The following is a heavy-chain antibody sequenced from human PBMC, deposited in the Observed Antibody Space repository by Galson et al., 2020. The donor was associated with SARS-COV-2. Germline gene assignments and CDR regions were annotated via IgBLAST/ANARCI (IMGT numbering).Heavy chain of an antibody. D-gene: IGHD3-16*01. CDR1: GGPFSNYD. CDR2: ITPIFGTP. J-gene: IGHJ5*02. V-gene: IGHV1-69*01. CDR3: VRLISRLPNHWFDP. Sequence: KISCKASGGPFSNYDIRWVRQAPGQGLEWVSGITPIFGTPTYTQKFQGRVTISADESTSTAYMELSSLTSEDTAVYYCVRLISRLPNHWFDPWGQGTLVTVSS.